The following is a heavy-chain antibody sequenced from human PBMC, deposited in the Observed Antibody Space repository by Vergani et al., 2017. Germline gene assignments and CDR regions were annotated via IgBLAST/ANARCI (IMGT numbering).Heavy chain of an antibody. CDR3: ASASEGNWFDP. J-gene: IGHJ5*02. CDR1: GGSISSGGYY. Sequence: QVQLQQWGAGLLKPSQTLSLTCTVSGGSISSGGYYWSWIRQHPGKGLEWIGYIYYSGSTYYNPSLKSRVTISVDTSKNQFSLKLSSVTAADTAVYYCASASEGNWFDPWGQGTLVTVSS. V-gene: IGHV4-31*03. CDR2: IYYSGST.